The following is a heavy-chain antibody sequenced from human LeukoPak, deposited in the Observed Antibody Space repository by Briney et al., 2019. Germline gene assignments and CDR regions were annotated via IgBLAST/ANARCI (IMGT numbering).Heavy chain of an antibody. J-gene: IGHJ2*01. Sequence: ASETLSLTCDVSGGSFSSSAYSWGWIRQPPGKGLEWIGSINYSGSTYYNPSLKSRVTISVDTSNTQFSLRLSSVTAADTAVYYCARVRGYCSGGSCYGYWYFDLWGRGTLVTVSS. V-gene: IGHV4-39*01. CDR3: ARVRGYCSGGSCYGYWYFDL. D-gene: IGHD2-15*01. CDR2: INYSGST. CDR1: GGSFSSSAYS.